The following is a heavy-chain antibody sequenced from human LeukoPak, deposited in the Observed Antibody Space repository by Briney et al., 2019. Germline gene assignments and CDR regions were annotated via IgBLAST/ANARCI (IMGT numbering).Heavy chain of an antibody. V-gene: IGHV3-53*01. J-gene: IGHJ4*02. D-gene: IGHD3-22*01. Sequence: GGSLRLSCAASGVTVSSNYMSWVRQAPGKGLEWVSVIYSGGSTYYADSVKGRFTISRDNSKNTLYLQMNSLRAEDTAVYYCAGYDSSGYYYNWGQGTLVTVSS. CDR3: AGYDSSGYYYN. CDR1: GVTVSSNY. CDR2: IYSGGST.